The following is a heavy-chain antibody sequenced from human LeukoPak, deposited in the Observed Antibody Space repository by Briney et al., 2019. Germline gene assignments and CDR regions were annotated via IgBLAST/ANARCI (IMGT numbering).Heavy chain of an antibody. J-gene: IGHJ6*03. CDR2: INWNGGST. CDR3: ARVGGDPNTYYYYMDV. V-gene: IGHV3-20*04. CDR1: GFTFDDYG. Sequence: GGSLRLSCAASGFTFDDYGMSWVRQAPGKGLEWVSGINWNGGSTGYADSVKGRFTISRDNAKNSLYLQMNSLRAEDTALYYCARVGGDPNTYYYYMDVWGKGTTVTISS. D-gene: IGHD2-21*02.